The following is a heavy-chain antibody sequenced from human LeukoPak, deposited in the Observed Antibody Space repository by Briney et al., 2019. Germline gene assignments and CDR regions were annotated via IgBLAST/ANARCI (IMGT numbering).Heavy chain of an antibody. V-gene: IGHV4-39*01. CDR2: IYYGGST. J-gene: IGHJ4*02. CDR3: ARDTSGYYSFDY. CDR1: GGSISRGDYY. Sequence: SETLSLTCTVSGGSISRGDYYWSWIRQPPGKGLEWLGSIYYGGSTYYNPSLKSRVTISVDTSKNQFSLKLTSVTAADTAIYYCARDTSGYYSFDYWGQGTLLTVSS. D-gene: IGHD3-22*01.